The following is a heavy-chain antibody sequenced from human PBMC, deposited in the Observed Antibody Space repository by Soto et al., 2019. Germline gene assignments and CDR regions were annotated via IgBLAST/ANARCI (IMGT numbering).Heavy chain of an antibody. CDR2: IDWDDDK. Sequence: SGPTLVNPTQTLTLTCTFSGFSLSTSGMCVSWIRQPPGKALEWLARIDWDDDKYYSTSLKTRLTISKDTSKNQVVLTMTNMDPVDTATYYCAVGPYYYYYMDVWGKGTTVTVSS. J-gene: IGHJ6*03. CDR1: GFSLSTSGMC. CDR3: AVGPYYYYYMDV. V-gene: IGHV2-70*11.